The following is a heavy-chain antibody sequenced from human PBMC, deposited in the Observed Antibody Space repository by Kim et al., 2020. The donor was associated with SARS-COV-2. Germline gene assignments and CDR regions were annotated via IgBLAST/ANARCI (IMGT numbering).Heavy chain of an antibody. J-gene: IGHJ4*02. D-gene: IGHD6-19*01. CDR2: ISRSSSYI. CDR3: ARVSQQWLEVFPSEFDY. Sequence: GGSLRLSCAASGFTFSSYSMNWVRQAPGKGLEWVSSISRSSSYIYYADSVRGRFTISRDNAKNSLYLQMNSLRAEDTAVYYCARVSQQWLEVFPSEFDYWGQGTLVTVSS. CDR1: GFTFSSYS. V-gene: IGHV3-21*01.